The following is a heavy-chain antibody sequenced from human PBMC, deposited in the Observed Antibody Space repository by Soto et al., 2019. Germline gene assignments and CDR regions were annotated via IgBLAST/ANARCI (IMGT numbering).Heavy chain of an antibody. CDR1: GFTFSSYA. J-gene: IGHJ6*02. V-gene: IGHV3-30-3*01. CDR2: ISYDGSNK. Sequence: QVQLVESGGGVVQPGRSLRLSCAASGFTFSSYAMHWVRQAPGKGLKWVAVISYDGSNKYYADSVKGRFTISRDNSKNTLYLQMNSLRAEDTAVYYCAREEIVVVPAALYYYYGMDVWGQGTTVTVSS. D-gene: IGHD2-2*01. CDR3: AREEIVVVPAALYYYYGMDV.